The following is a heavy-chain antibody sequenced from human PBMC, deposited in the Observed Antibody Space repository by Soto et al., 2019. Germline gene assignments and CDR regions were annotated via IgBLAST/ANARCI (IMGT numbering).Heavy chain of an antibody. CDR2: INNVGSII. CDR1: GISFSNSW. CDR3: ASDDGRCLKY. Sequence: EVQLVQSGGGLIQPGGSLRLSCAVSGISFSNSWMHWIRQIPGKGLVWVSHINNVGSIINYADSVRGRFTISRDNAGNTLYLQMNGLGVEDTATYYCASDDGRCLKYWGQGTSVTVSS. V-gene: IGHV3-74*01. J-gene: IGHJ4*02.